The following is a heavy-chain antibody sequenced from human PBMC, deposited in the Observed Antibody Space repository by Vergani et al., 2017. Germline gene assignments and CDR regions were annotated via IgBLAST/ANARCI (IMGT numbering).Heavy chain of an antibody. V-gene: IGHV3-23*03. CDR2: IYSGGSST. J-gene: IGHJ3*02. CDR1: GFTFSSYA. Sequence: EVQLLESGGGLVQPGGSLRLSCAASGFTFSSYAMSWVRQAPGKGLEWVSVIYSGGSSTYYADSVKGRFTISRDNSKNTLYLQMNSLRAEDTAVYYCAKDVFGWRLNGFDIWGQGTMVTVSS. CDR3: AKDVFGWRLNGFDI. D-gene: IGHD3-10*01.